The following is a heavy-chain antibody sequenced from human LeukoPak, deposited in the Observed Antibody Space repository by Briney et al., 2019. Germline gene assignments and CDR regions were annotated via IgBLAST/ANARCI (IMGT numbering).Heavy chain of an antibody. V-gene: IGHV3-53*04. Sequence: PGGSLRLSCAASGFTVSSNYMSWVRQAPGKGLEWVSVIYSGGSTYYADSVEGRFTISRHNSKNTLYLQMNSLRAEDTAVYYCARVGGSGSYYIHYGMDVWGQGTTVTVSS. CDR2: IYSGGST. J-gene: IGHJ6*02. D-gene: IGHD3-10*01. CDR1: GFTVSSNY. CDR3: ARVGGSGSYYIHYGMDV.